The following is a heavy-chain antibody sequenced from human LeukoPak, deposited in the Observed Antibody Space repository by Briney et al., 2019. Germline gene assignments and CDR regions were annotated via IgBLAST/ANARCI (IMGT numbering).Heavy chain of an antibody. CDR2: IYYSGST. CDR3: ARVSPPQLVPDYHYGMDV. CDR1: GGSISNGDYY. D-gene: IGHD6-13*01. J-gene: IGHJ6*02. V-gene: IGHV4-31*03. Sequence: SETLSLTCTVSGGSISNGDYYWSWIRQHPGKGLEWIGYIYYSGSTYYNPSLKSRVTISVDTSKNQFSLKLSSVTAADTAVYYCARVSPPQLVPDYHYGMDVWGQGTTVTVSS.